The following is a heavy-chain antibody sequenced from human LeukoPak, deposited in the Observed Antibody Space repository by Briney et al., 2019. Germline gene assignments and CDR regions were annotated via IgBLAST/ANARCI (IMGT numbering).Heavy chain of an antibody. CDR2: IYYTGGT. CDR1: GGSITSSSYY. CDR3: AREGNVYGDY. J-gene: IGHJ4*02. Sequence: PSETLSLTCSVSGGSITSSSYYWGWIRQPPEKGLEWIGSIYYTGGTFYSPSLKSRVTISVDTSKNQFSLKLSSVTAADTAVYYCAREGNVYGDYWGQGTLVTVSS. V-gene: IGHV4-39*07. D-gene: IGHD5/OR15-5a*01.